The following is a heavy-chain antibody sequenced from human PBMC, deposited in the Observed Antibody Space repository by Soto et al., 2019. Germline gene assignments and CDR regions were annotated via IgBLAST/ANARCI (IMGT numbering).Heavy chain of an antibody. V-gene: IGHV4-31*03. D-gene: IGHD6-13*01. CDR2: IYYSGST. CDR1: GGSISSGGYY. CDR3: ARGIAAAGNKWFDP. Sequence: PSETLSLTCTVSGGSISSGGYYWSWIRQHPGKGLEWIGYIYYSGSTYYNPSLKSRVTISVDTSKNQFSLKLSSVTAADTAVYYCARGIAAAGNKWFDPWGQGTLVTVSS. J-gene: IGHJ5*02.